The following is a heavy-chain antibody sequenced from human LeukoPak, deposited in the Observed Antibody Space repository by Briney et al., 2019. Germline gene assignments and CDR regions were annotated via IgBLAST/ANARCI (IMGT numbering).Heavy chain of an antibody. Sequence: PGGSLRLSCAASGFTVSSNYMSWVCQAPGKGLEWVSVIYSGGSTYYADSVKGRFTISRDNSKNTLYLQMNSLRAEDTAVYYCARAPYGSGSSYGMDVWGKGTTVTVSS. CDR2: IYSGGST. V-gene: IGHV3-53*01. D-gene: IGHD3-10*01. CDR3: ARAPYGSGSSYGMDV. J-gene: IGHJ6*04. CDR1: GFTVSSNY.